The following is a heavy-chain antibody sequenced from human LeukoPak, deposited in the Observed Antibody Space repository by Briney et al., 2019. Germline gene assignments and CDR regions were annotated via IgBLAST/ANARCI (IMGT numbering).Heavy chain of an antibody. D-gene: IGHD2-21*02. Sequence: ASVTVSCKASGYTFTSYAISWVRQAPGQGLEWMGWISVYTGNTNYAQKLQGRVTMTTDTSTSTAYMELRSLRSDDTAVYYCAREPAYCGGDCYSDYWGQGTLVTVSS. CDR1: GYTFTSYA. CDR3: AREPAYCGGDCYSDY. J-gene: IGHJ4*02. CDR2: ISVYTGNT. V-gene: IGHV1-18*01.